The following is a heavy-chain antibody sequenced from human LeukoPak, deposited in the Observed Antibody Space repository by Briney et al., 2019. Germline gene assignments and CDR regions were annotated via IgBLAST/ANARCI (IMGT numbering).Heavy chain of an antibody. J-gene: IGHJ5*02. CDR3: ARGGGGYGWFDP. D-gene: IGHD6-25*01. V-gene: IGHV4-39*01. Sequence: SETLSLTCTVSGGSISSSSYYWGWIRQPLGKGLEWIGSIYYSGSTYYNPSLKSRVTISVDTSKNQFSLKLSSVTAADTAVYYCARGGGGYGWFDPWGQGTLVTVSS. CDR1: GGSISSSSYY. CDR2: IYYSGST.